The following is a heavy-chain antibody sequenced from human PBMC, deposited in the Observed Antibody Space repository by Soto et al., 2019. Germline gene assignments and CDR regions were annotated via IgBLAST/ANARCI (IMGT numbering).Heavy chain of an antibody. CDR3: TRVSGTYYFDS. J-gene: IGHJ4*02. D-gene: IGHD1-26*01. Sequence: GGPLRLSCAASGFTFSDHYMDWVRQAPGKGLEWVGRTRKKTNSYTTEYAASVRGRFTISRDDSKNSLYLQMNSLETEDTAVYYCTRVSGTYYFDSWGQGALVTSPQ. CDR2: TRKKTNSYTT. CDR1: GFTFSDHY. V-gene: IGHV3-72*01.